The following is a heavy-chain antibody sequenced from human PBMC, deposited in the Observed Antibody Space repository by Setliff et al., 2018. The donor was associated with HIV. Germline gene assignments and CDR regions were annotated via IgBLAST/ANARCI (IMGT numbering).Heavy chain of an antibody. D-gene: IGHD6-19*01. V-gene: IGHV4-59*01. J-gene: IGHJ6*02. CDR1: GGSISSCY. CDR2: IYYSGST. CDR3: ARDFTGSGWYGNYYYGMDV. Sequence: PSETLSLTCTVSGGSISSCYWSWIRQPPGKGLEWIGYIYYSGSTNYNPSLKSRVSISVDTSKNQFSLKLSSVTAADTAVYYCARDFTGSGWYGNYYYGMDVWGQGTTVTVSS.